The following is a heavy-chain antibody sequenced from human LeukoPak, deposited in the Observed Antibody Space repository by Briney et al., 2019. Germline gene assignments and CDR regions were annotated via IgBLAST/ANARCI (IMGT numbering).Heavy chain of an antibody. CDR1: GGSISSYY. D-gene: IGHD3-22*01. V-gene: IGHV4-59*01. CDR3: AREALYYDSSGPYYYYYGMDV. J-gene: IGHJ6*02. Sequence: SETLSLTCTVSGGSISSYYWSWIRQPPGKGLEWIGYIYYSGSTNYNPSLKSRVTISVATSKNQFSLKLSSVTAADTAVYYCAREALYYDSSGPYYYYYGMDVWGQGTTVTVSS. CDR2: IYYSGST.